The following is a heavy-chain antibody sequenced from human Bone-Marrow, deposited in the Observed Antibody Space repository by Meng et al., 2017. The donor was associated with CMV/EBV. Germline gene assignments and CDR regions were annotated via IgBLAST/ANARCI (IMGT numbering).Heavy chain of an antibody. CDR3: ARGMYPLGYCSSTSCLGYFDY. CDR2: INPNSGGT. J-gene: IGHJ4*02. V-gene: IGHV1-2*02. D-gene: IGHD2-2*01. Sequence: ASVKVSCKASGYTFTGYYMHWVRQAPGQGLEWMGWINPNSGGTNYAQKFQGRVTMTRNTSISTAYMELSSLRSEDTAVYYCARGMYPLGYCSSTSCLGYFDYWGQGTLVTVSS. CDR1: GYTFTGYY.